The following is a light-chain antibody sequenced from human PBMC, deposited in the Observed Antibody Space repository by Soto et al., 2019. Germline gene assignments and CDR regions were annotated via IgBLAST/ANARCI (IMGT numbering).Light chain of an antibody. Sequence: QSVLTQPASVSGSPGQSITISCTGTSSDVGGYNYVSWYQRHPGKAPKLMIFDVSDRPSGVSNRFSGSKSGNTASLTISGLKAEDEADYYCSSYTTSGTDVVFGGGTKLTVL. CDR1: SSDVGGYNY. J-gene: IGLJ2*01. CDR3: SSYTTSGTDVV. V-gene: IGLV2-14*01. CDR2: DVS.